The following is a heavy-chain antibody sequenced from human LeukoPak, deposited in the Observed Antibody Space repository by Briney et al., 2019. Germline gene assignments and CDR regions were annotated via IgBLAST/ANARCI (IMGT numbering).Heavy chain of an antibody. D-gene: IGHD4-17*01. J-gene: IGHJ4*02. CDR2: IKQDGSEK. CDR1: GFMFSNYW. V-gene: IGHV3-7*01. CDR3: ARDHDYGGFGY. Sequence: GGSLRLSCVASGFMFSNYWMSWVRQAPGKGLEWVANIKQDGSEKYYVDSVKGRFTISRDNAKNSLYLQMNSLRAEDTAVYYCARDHDYGGFGYWGQGTLVTVSS.